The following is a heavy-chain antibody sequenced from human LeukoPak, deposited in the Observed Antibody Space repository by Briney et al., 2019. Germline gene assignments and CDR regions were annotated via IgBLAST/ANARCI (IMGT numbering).Heavy chain of an antibody. J-gene: IGHJ4*02. D-gene: IGHD3-16*02. CDR3: TRQNPRSGFHAY. V-gene: IGHV3-73*01. CDR2: VREKINNYAT. Sequence: PGGSLRLSCAASGFTFSDSAIHWVRQAPGKGLEWVGRVREKINNYATAYAASVKGRFTVSRDDSENTAYLQMSSLRTEATAIYYCTRQNPRSGFHAYWGQGTLVSVS. CDR1: GFTFSDSA.